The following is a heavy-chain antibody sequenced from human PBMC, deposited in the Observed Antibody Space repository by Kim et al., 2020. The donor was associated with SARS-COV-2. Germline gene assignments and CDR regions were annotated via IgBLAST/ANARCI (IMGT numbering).Heavy chain of an antibody. CDR2: IHYSGAI. D-gene: IGHD6-19*01. CDR3: ERPRIAVSGAVDF. CDR1: GASISGSNYY. J-gene: IGHJ4*02. Sequence: SETLSLTCTVSGASISGSNYYWAWFRQPPGRGLEWIGSIHYSGAIYSNPSFKPRVVISVDKSKNQFSLNLNSVTSADAAVYFCERPRIAVSGAVDFWGQG. V-gene: IGHV4-39*01.